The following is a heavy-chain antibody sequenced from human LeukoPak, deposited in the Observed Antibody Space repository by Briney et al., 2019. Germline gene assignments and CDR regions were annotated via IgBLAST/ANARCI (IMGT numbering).Heavy chain of an antibody. J-gene: IGHJ6*02. V-gene: IGHV3-74*01. CDR1: GFTFSSYW. CDR2: IKSDGSET. CDR3: TSDRVNYGLDV. Sequence: GGSLKLSCAASGFTFSSYWMHGVRQAPGKGLVWVSRIKSDGSETNYADSVKGRFTISRDNAKNTLSLQMNSLRAEDTAVYYCTSDRVNYGLDVWGQGTTVSVSS.